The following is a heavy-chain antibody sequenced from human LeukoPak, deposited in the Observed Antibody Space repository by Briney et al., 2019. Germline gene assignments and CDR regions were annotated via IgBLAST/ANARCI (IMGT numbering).Heavy chain of an antibody. D-gene: IGHD4-23*01. CDR1: GYTFTSYG. Sequence: ASVKVSCKASGYTFTSYGISWVRQAPGQGLEWMGWISAYNGNTNYAQKLQGRVTMTTDTSTSTAYMELRSLRSDDTAVYYCARALDYGGNSGEFDYWGQGTLVTVSS. CDR2: ISAYNGNT. CDR3: ARALDYGGNSGEFDY. V-gene: IGHV1-18*01. J-gene: IGHJ4*02.